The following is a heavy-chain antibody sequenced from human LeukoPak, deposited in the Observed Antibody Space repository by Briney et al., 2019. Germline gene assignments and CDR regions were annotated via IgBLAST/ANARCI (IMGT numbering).Heavy chain of an antibody. CDR1: GGSISSSSYY. V-gene: IGHV4-39*07. CDR2: IYHSGST. CDR3: ARAATYYDILTSYYYGMDV. D-gene: IGHD3-9*01. J-gene: IGHJ6*02. Sequence: SETLSLTCTVSGGSISSSSYYWGWIRQPPGKGLEWIGSIYHSGSTYYNPSLKSRVTISVDTSKNQFSLKLSSVTAADTAVYYCARAATYYDILTSYYYGMDVWGQGTTVTVSS.